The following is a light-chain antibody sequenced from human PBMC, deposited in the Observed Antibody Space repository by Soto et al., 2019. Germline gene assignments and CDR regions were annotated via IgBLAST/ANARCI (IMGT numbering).Light chain of an antibody. J-gene: IGKJ4*01. V-gene: IGKV3-20*01. Sequence: EVVLTQSPGTLSLSPGERATLSCRASQSISTFLAWYQQRRGQAPRLLVYGASNRATGISDRFSGSGSGTDFTLTISRLEPEDFAVYFCQQYETTPLTFGGGTKVDI. CDR3: QQYETTPLT. CDR2: GAS. CDR1: QSISTF.